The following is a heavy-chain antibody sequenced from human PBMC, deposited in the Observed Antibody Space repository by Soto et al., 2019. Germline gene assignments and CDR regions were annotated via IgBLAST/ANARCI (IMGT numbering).Heavy chain of an antibody. CDR1: GYRFINYD. J-gene: IGHJ6*02. D-gene: IGHD2-2*01. CDR2: INAGNGDT. CDR3: ARAHPGYCISTSCYEDYYYGMDV. V-gene: IGHV1-3*01. Sequence: GASVKVSCKASGYRFINYDMHWVRQAPGQRLEWMGWINAGNGDTEYSQNFQGRVTFSRDTSANTAYMELRSLRSDDTAVYYCARAHPGYCISTSCYEDYYYGMDVWGQGTTVTVSS.